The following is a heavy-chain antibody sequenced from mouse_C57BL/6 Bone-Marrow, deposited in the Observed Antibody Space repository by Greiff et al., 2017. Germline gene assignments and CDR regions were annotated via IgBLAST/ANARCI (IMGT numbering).Heavy chain of an antibody. CDR1: GFNIKDDY. CDR3: TLSQALFDY. V-gene: IGHV14-4*01. D-gene: IGHD3-2*02. Sequence: VQLQQSGAELVRPGASVKLSCTASGFNIKDDYMHWVKQRPEQGLEWIGWIDPENGDTEYASKFQGKATIPADTSSNTAYLQLSSLTSEDTAVYYCTLSQALFDYWGQGTTLTVSS. J-gene: IGHJ2*01. CDR2: IDPENGDT.